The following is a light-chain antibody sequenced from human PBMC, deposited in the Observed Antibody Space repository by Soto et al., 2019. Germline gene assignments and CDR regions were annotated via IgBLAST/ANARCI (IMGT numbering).Light chain of an antibody. CDR2: DAF. CDR3: QQGGGSLWT. Sequence: EMGLTQSPGTLSLSPGERATLSCRASQAVGSSLLAWYQQKPGQAPRLVIYDAFSRATGIPDRFSGSGSGTDFTLTISRLEPEDFAVYYCQQGGGSLWTFGQGTKLEIK. CDR1: QAVGSSL. V-gene: IGKV3-20*01. J-gene: IGKJ1*01.